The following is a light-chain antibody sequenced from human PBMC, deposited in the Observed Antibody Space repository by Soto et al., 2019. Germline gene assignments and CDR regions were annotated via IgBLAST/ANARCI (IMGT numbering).Light chain of an antibody. CDR3: QQYGSSPPYT. V-gene: IGKV3-20*01. Sequence: EVVLTQSPGTLSSSPGERATLSCRASQSVSNNYFAWYQQKPGQAPRLLIFGSSDRANGIPDRFSGSGSGTDFTLTISRLEPEDFAVYYCQQYGSSPPYTFGQGTKLEIK. CDR2: GSS. CDR1: QSVSNNY. J-gene: IGKJ2*01.